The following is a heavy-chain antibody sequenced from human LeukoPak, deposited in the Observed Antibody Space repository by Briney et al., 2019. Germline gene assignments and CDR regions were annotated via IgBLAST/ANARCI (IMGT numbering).Heavy chain of an antibody. D-gene: IGHD4-23*01. J-gene: IGHJ3*02. CDR2: IYSGGST. CDR1: GFTVSSNY. V-gene: IGHV3-53*04. Sequence: PGGSLRLSCAASGFTVSSNYMGWVRQAPGKGLEWVSVIYSGGSTYYADSVKGRFTISRHNSKNTLYLQMNSLRAEDTAVYYCARDSYGGNYAFDIWGQGTMVTVSS. CDR3: ARDSYGGNYAFDI.